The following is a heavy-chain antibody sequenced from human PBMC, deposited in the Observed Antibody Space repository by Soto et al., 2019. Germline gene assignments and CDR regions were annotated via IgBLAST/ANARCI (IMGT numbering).Heavy chain of an antibody. CDR2: ISYSADKT. CDR1: GFTSSSYV. D-gene: IGHD1-7*01. CDR3: ARRAKTSTTNWGAFDI. V-gene: IGHV3-23*01. Sequence: EVQLLESGGGLVQPGGSLRLSCAASGFTSSSYVMNWVRQAPGKGLEWVSTISYSADKTFYADSVKGRFTISRDNSRDTLFLQMNSLRADDAAVYYCARRAKTSTTNWGAFDIWGQGTMVTVSS. J-gene: IGHJ3*02.